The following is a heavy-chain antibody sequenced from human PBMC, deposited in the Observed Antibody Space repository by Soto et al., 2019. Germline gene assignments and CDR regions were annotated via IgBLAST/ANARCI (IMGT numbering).Heavy chain of an antibody. CDR1: GFTFSSYA. D-gene: IGHD1-26*01. Sequence: EVQLLESGGGLVQPGGSLRLSCAASGFTFSSYAMSWVRQAPGKGLEWVSAISGSGGSTYYADSVKGRFTISRDNSKDTLYLQMSSLRAEDTAIYYCAKVSGGSYSEAWGQGTLVTVSS. J-gene: IGHJ5*02. CDR2: ISGSGGST. V-gene: IGHV3-23*01. CDR3: AKVSGGSYSEA.